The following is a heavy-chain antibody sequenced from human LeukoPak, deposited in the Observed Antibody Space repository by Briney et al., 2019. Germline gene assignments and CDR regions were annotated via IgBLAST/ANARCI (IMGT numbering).Heavy chain of an antibody. CDR3: ARESAGGRNYYYDSSGLDY. D-gene: IGHD3-22*01. CDR2: ISSSGSTI. CDR1: GFTFSDYY. V-gene: IGHV3-11*01. Sequence: PGGSLRLSCAASGFTFSDYYMSWIRQAPGKGLEWVSYISSSGSTIYYADSVKGRFTISRDNAKNSLYLQMNSLRAEDTAVYYCARESAGGRNYYYDSSGLDYWGQGTLVTVSS. J-gene: IGHJ4*02.